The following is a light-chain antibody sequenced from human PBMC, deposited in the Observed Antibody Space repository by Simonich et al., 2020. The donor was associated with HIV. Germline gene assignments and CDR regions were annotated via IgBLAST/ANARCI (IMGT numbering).Light chain of an antibody. V-gene: IGLV2-14*03. CDR3: CSYAGSNTLV. CDR1: SSDVVGYNY. CDR2: DVS. Sequence: QSALTQPASVSGSPGQSITISCTGTSSDVVGYNYVSWYQQHPGKAPQLMIFDVSNRPSGVSNRFSGSKSGNTASLTISGLQAEDEADYYCCSYAGSNTLVFGGGTKLTVL. J-gene: IGLJ3*02.